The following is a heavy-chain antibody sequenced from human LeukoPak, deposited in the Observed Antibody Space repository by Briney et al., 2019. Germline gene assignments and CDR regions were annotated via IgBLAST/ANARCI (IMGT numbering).Heavy chain of an antibody. Sequence: SETLSLTCAVYGGSFSGYYWSWIRQPPGKGLEWTGEINHSGSTNYNPSLKSRVTISVDTSKNQFSLKLSSVTAADTAVYYCARVYVRWYWLSAYFDYWGQGTLVTVSS. D-gene: IGHD3-22*01. V-gene: IGHV4-34*01. CDR3: ARVYVRWYWLSAYFDY. CDR1: GGSFSGYY. CDR2: INHSGST. J-gene: IGHJ4*02.